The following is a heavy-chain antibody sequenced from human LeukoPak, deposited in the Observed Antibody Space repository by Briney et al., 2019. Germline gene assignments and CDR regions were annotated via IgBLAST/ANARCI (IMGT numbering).Heavy chain of an antibody. CDR1: GFTFSSYG. J-gene: IGHJ4*02. V-gene: IGHV3-30*02. Sequence: PGGSLRLSCAASGFTFSSYGMHWVRQAPGKGLEWVAFIRYDGSNKYYADSVKGRFTISRDNSKNTLYLQMNSLRAEDTAVYYCAKVPTGYSSSWPLYYFDYWGQGTLVTVSS. CDR3: AKVPTGYSSSWPLYYFDY. D-gene: IGHD6-13*01. CDR2: IRYDGSNK.